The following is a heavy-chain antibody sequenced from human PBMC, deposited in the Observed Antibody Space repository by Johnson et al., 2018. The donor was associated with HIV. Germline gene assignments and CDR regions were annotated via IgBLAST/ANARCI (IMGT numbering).Heavy chain of an antibody. J-gene: IGHJ3*01. CDR3: ARDSLTASLDAFDL. Sequence: VQLVESGGGLIQPGGSLRLSCAASGFTVSSNYMTWIRQAPGKGLEWVSVIYSGGTTYHADSVKGRFTISRDNSKNTVYLQMNSLSAEDTAVYYCARDSLTASLDAFDLWGQGTVVTVSS. V-gene: IGHV3-66*03. CDR1: GFTVSSNY. D-gene: IGHD2-21*02. CDR2: IYSGGTT.